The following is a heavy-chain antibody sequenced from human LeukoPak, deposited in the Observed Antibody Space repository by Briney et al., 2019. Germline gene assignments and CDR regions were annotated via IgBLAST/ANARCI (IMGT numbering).Heavy chain of an antibody. D-gene: IGHD3-22*01. CDR3: ARLRDYYDSGHGFDP. CDR2: INHSGST. Sequence: SETLSLTCAVYGGSFSGYYWSWIRQPPGKGLEWIGEINHSGSTNYNPSLKSRVTISVDTSKNQFSLKLSSVTAADTAVYYCARLRDYYDSGHGFDPWGQGTLVTVSS. V-gene: IGHV4-34*01. J-gene: IGHJ5*02. CDR1: GGSFSGYY.